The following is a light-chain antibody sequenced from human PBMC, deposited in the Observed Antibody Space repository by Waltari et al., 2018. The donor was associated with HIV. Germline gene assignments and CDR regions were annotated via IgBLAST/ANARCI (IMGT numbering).Light chain of an antibody. CDR3: QQYHHWPPLT. CDR1: QNVDDK. CDR2: HSS. J-gene: IGKJ4*01. V-gene: IGKV3D-15*01. Sequence: DILLTQSPATISVSPGGRVTVYCRASQNVDDKLAWYQPKPGQSPRLLIYHSSFRAAGVPTRFGGAGSATNFTLTITGLQSEDFTLYFCQQYHHWPPLTFGGGSRVELK.